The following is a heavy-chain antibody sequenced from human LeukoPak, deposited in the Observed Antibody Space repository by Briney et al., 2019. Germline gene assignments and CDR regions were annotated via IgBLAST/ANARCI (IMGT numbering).Heavy chain of an antibody. CDR1: GYTFTRYD. D-gene: IGHD3-10*01. Sequence: ASVKVSCKASGYTFTRYDINGVRQATGQGLEWMGWMNPNSGNTGYAQKFQGRVTMTRNTSISTAYMELSSLRSEDTAVYYCARVLMVRGATVSWYNWFDPWGQGTLVTVSS. V-gene: IGHV1-8*01. CDR3: ARVLMVRGATVSWYNWFDP. CDR2: MNPNSGNT. J-gene: IGHJ5*02.